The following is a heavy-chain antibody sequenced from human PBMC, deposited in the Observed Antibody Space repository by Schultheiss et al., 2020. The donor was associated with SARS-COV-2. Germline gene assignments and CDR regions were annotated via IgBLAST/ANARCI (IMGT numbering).Heavy chain of an antibody. D-gene: IGHD6-13*01. CDR3: GKKAASATYYFDY. J-gene: IGHJ4*02. Sequence: SETLSLTCAVSGGSISSSNWWSWVRQPPGKGLEWIGEIYHSGGTNYNPSLKSRVTISVDKSKNQFSLMLTSVTAADTAVYYCGKKAASATYYFDYWGQGALVTVSS. CDR2: IYHSGGT. CDR1: GGSISSSNW. V-gene: IGHV4-4*02.